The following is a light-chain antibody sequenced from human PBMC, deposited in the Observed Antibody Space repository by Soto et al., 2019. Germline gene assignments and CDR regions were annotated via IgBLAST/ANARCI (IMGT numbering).Light chain of an antibody. V-gene: IGLV2-11*01. CDR1: SSDVGGYNY. CDR2: DVS. Sequence: QSELTQPRSVSGSPGQSVTISCTGTSSDVGGYNYVSWYQQHPGRAPKLMIYDVSKRPSGVPDRFSGSKSGNTASLAVSGLQPEDEADYYCCSYAGSNSYVFGTGTKLTVL. J-gene: IGLJ1*01. CDR3: CSYAGSNSYV.